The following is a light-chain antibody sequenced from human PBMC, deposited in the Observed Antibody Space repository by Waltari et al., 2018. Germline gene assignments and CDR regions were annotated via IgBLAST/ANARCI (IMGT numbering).Light chain of an antibody. Sequence: SYVLTKPPSVSVAPGETDRINCDENTIGTKRVHWDKQKPGQAPVLVLYFDSDRPSGIPERFSGFNAGDTAILTISRVEAADEADYYCQVWDASTDQRIFGGGTKLTVL. CDR2: FDS. CDR3: QVWDASTDQRI. CDR1: TIGTKR. J-gene: IGLJ2*01. V-gene: IGLV3-21*04.